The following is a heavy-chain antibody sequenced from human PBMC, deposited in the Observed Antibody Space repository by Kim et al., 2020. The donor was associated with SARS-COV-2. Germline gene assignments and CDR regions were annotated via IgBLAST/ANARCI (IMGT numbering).Heavy chain of an antibody. D-gene: IGHD2-15*01. Sequence: ASVKVSCKASGYTFTSYAMHWVRQAPGQRLEWMGWINAGNGNTKYSQKFQGRVTITRDTSASTAYMELSSLRSEDTAVYYCARPKDIVVVVAASLGYWGQGTLVTVSS. CDR1: GYTFTSYA. CDR3: ARPKDIVVVVAASLGY. J-gene: IGHJ4*02. CDR2: INAGNGNT. V-gene: IGHV1-3*01.